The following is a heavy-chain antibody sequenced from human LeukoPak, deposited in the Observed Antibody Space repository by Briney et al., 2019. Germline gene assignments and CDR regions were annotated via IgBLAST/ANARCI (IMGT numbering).Heavy chain of an antibody. J-gene: IGHJ4*02. V-gene: IGHV4-39*07. CDR3: ARLPRGYCSGGSFHQNYFDY. CDR2: INHSGST. Sequence: SETPSLTCTVSGGAISNTSYYWSWIRQPPGKGLEWIGEINHSGSTNYNPSLKSRVTISVDTSKNQFSLKLSSVTAADTAVYYCARLPRGYCSGGSFHQNYFDYWGQGTLVTVSS. D-gene: IGHD2-15*01. CDR1: GGAISNTSYY.